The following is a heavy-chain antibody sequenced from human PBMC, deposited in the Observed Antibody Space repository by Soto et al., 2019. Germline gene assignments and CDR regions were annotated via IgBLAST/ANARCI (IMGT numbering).Heavy chain of an antibody. J-gene: IGHJ4*02. CDR1: GFTFSSYD. Sequence: GSLRPSFSASGFTFSSYDMPWGPQGPGQGLEWVSAIGTASYTNYAGSVKGRFTISRENAKNSLYLQMNSLRAGDTDIYFCARAIGPTIFDYWGQGTLVTVSS. D-gene: IGHD3-22*01. V-gene: IGHV3-13*04. CDR2: IGTASYT. CDR3: ARAIGPTIFDY.